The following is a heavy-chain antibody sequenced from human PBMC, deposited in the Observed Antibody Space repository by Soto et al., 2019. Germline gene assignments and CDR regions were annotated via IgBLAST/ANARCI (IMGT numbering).Heavy chain of an antibody. CDR2: FDPEDGET. CDR1: GYTLTELS. D-gene: IGHD3-3*01. V-gene: IGHV1-24*01. J-gene: IGHJ6*02. Sequence: ASLKVSYKVSGYTLTELSMHWVRQAPGKGLEWMGGFDPEDGETIYAQKFQGRVTMTEDTSTDTAYMELSSLRSEDTAVYYRATRTYYDFWSGPAGAYYYYGMDVWGHGTTVPVSS. CDR3: ATRTYYDFWSGPAGAYYYYGMDV.